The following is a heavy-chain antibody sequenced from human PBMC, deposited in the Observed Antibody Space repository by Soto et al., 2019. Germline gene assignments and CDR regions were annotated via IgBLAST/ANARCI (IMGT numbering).Heavy chain of an antibody. D-gene: IGHD3-22*01. CDR2: IYYSGST. CDR1: GGSISSSSYY. J-gene: IGHJ4*02. Sequence: PSETLSLTCTVSGGSISSSSYYWGWIRQPPGKGLEWIGSIYYSGSTYYNPSLKSRVTISVDTSKNQFSLKLSSVTAADTAVYYCASRTTYYYYDSSGYPDYWGQGTLVTV. CDR3: ASRTTYYYYDSSGYPDY. V-gene: IGHV4-39*01.